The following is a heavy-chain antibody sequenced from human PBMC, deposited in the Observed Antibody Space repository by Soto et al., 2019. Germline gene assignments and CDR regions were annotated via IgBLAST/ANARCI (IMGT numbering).Heavy chain of an antibody. CDR2: ISAYNGNT. V-gene: IGHV1-18*01. J-gene: IGHJ4*02. CDR3: ARESRSGYDYDY. Sequence: ASVKVCCKDSGYTFTSYGISWVRQAPGQGLEWMGWISAYNGNTNYAQKLQGRVTMTTDTSTSTAYMELRSLRSDDTAVYYCARESRSGYDYDYWGQGTLVTVSS. D-gene: IGHD5-12*01. CDR1: GYTFTSYG.